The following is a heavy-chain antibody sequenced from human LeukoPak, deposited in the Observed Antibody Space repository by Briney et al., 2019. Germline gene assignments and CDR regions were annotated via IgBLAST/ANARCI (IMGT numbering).Heavy chain of an antibody. J-gene: IGHJ5*02. V-gene: IGHV4-31*03. Sequence: SETLSLTCTVSGGSISSGGYYWSWIRQHPGKGLEWIGYIYYSGSTYYNPSLKSRVTISVDTSENQFSLKLSSVTAADTAVYCCARHSRIAVAANWFDPWGQGTLVTVSS. CDR3: ARHSRIAVAANWFDP. CDR2: IYYSGST. CDR1: GGSISSGGYY. D-gene: IGHD6-19*01.